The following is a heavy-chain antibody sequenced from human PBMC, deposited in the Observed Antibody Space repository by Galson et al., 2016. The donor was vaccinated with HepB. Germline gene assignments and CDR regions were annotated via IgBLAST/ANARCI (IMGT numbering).Heavy chain of an antibody. J-gene: IGHJ4*02. V-gene: IGHV2-5*02. CDR2: IYWDNDR. Sequence: ALVKPTQTLTLTCTFSGFSLSSTKMGVGWIRQPPGKALEWLAVIYWDNDRRYSPSLRTRLPITKDTSKNQVVLTMTDMDPADTATYYCAHNPCAGDCLLQNQMPIAQYDFDYWGQGILVTVSS. CDR1: GFSLSSTKMG. CDR3: AHNPCAGDCLLQNQMPIAQYDFDY. D-gene: IGHD2-21*02.